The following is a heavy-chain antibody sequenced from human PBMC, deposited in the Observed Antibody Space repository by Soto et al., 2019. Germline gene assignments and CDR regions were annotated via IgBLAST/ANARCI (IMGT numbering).Heavy chain of an antibody. J-gene: IGHJ5*02. CDR1: EFTFSSYS. D-gene: IGHD3-10*01. V-gene: IGHV3-23*01. Sequence: EVQLTESGGGLVQPGGSLRLSCAASEFTFSSYSMTWVRQAPGKGLEWVSGISDSGGNTWYADSVKGRFTISRDNSKNTLFLQMNSLRAEDTAVYFCSKWSGFGDAWGQGTLVTVSS. CDR3: SKWSGFGDA. CDR2: ISDSGGNT.